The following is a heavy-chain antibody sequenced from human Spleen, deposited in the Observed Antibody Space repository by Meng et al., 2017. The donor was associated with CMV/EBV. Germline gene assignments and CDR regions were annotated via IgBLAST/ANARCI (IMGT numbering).Heavy chain of an antibody. CDR3: TTSLYDFWSGYSDY. Sequence: GGSLRLSCTASGFTFGDYAMSWVRQAPGKGLEWVGFIRSKAYGGTTEYAASVKGRFTISRDDSKSIAYLQMNSLKTEDTAVYYCTTSLYDFWSGYSDYWGQGTLVTVSS. CDR1: GFTFGDYA. V-gene: IGHV3-49*04. CDR2: IRSKAYGGTT. J-gene: IGHJ4*02. D-gene: IGHD3-3*01.